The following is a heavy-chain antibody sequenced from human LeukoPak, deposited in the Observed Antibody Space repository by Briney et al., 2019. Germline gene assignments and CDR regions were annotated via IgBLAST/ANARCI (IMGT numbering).Heavy chain of an antibody. CDR1: GGSISSSSYY. J-gene: IGHJ4*02. V-gene: IGHV4-39*01. Sequence: AETLSPSCTVSGGSISSSSYYWGWIRQPPGKGLKWIGSIYYSGSTYYNPSLKSRVTISVDTSKNQFSLKLSSVTAADTAVYYCARGLRLGEFDNYWGQGTLVTVSS. CDR3: ARGLRLGEFDNY. D-gene: IGHD3-16*01. CDR2: IYYSGST.